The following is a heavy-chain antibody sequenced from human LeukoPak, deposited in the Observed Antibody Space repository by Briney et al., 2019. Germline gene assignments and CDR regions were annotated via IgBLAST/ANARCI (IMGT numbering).Heavy chain of an antibody. Sequence: PGGSLRLSCAASGFTFSNYWMHWVRQAPGKGLVWVSHINSDGSRISNADSVKGRFTISRDNAKNTLYLQMNSLRAEDTAVYYCARVGVYYDILNAFDIWGQGTMVTVSS. CDR3: ARVGVYYDILNAFDI. CDR2: INSDGSRI. D-gene: IGHD3-9*01. CDR1: GFTFSNYW. J-gene: IGHJ3*02. V-gene: IGHV3-74*01.